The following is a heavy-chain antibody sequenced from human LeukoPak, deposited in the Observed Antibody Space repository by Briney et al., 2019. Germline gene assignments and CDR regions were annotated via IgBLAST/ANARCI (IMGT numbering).Heavy chain of an antibody. CDR1: GFTFSSYA. Sequence: GGSLRLSCAASGFTFSSYAMSWVRQAPGKGLEWVSAISGSGGSTYYADSVKGRFTISRDNSKNTLYLQMNSLRAEDTAVYYCAKGYFDWSYYYYGMDVWGQGTTVTVSS. CDR3: AKGYFDWSYYYYGMDV. D-gene: IGHD3-9*01. V-gene: IGHV3-23*01. J-gene: IGHJ6*02. CDR2: ISGSGGST.